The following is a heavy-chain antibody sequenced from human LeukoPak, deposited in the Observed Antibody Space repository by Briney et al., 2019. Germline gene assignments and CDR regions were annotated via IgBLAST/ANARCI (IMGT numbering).Heavy chain of an antibody. J-gene: IGHJ6*02. V-gene: IGHV3-30-3*01. CDR2: ISYDGSNK. CDR1: GFTFSSYA. CDR3: ARDQDREYYYGMDV. Sequence: GGSLRLSCAASGFTFSSYAMHWVRQAPGKGLEWVAVISYDGSNKYYADSVKGRFTISRDNSKNTLYLQMNSLRAEDTAVYYCARDQDREYYYGMDVWGQGTTVTVSS. D-gene: IGHD2-15*01.